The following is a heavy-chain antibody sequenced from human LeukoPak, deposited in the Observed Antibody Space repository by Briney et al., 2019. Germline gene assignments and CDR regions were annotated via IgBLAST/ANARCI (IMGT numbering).Heavy chain of an antibody. J-gene: IGHJ4*02. CDR2: IYHTGST. CDR3: ASRKLGNDY. CDR1: GGSVSDYY. Sequence: PSETLSLTGTISGGSVSDYYWSWIRQCPGKGLEWLGYIYHTGSTSYSPSLKSRVTISADTSQNQFSLKLSSVTAADTAVYYCASRKLGNDYWGQGTLVTVSS. V-gene: IGHV4-59*02. D-gene: IGHD7-27*01.